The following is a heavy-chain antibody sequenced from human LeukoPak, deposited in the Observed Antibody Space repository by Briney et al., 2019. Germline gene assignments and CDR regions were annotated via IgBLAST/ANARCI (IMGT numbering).Heavy chain of an antibody. CDR2: TSYRSKWFS. V-gene: IGHV6-1*01. CDR1: GDSVSSNSVA. CDR3: ARDPGSSHGI. J-gene: IGHJ3*02. D-gene: IGHD6-19*01. Sequence: SQTLSLTCAISGDSVSSNSVAWNWIRQSPSRGLEWLGRTSYRSKWFSDYAVSLKGRISINPDTSKNQFSLHLNSVTPEDTAVYYCARDPGSSHGIWGQGTKVTVSS.